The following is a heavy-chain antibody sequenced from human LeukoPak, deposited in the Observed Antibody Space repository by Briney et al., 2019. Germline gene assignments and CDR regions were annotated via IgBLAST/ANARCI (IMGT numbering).Heavy chain of an antibody. Sequence: GGSLRLSFAASGFTFSNFWMHWVRQAPGMGLVWVSRLIRNGSTPRYADSVQGRFTISRDNAKNTLFLQMNSLRAEETAVYYCARGLDGAGSYYDSPLDYWGQGTLVTVSS. CDR2: LIRNGSTP. CDR3: ARGLDGAGSYYDSPLDY. D-gene: IGHD3-10*01. V-gene: IGHV3-74*01. J-gene: IGHJ4*02. CDR1: GFTFSNFW.